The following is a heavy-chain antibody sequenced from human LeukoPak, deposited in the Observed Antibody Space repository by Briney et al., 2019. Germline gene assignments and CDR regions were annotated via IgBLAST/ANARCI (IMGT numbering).Heavy chain of an antibody. V-gene: IGHV3-23*01. CDR1: GFAFSSYA. CDR3: AKVAAPPYFDY. D-gene: IGHD6-19*01. Sequence: GSLRLSCAASGFAFSSYAMSWVRQAPGKGLEWVSAIRGSGGSTYYADSVKGRFAISRDNSKNTLYLQMNSLRAEDTAVYYCAKVAAPPYFDYWGQGTLVTVSS. J-gene: IGHJ4*02. CDR2: IRGSGGST.